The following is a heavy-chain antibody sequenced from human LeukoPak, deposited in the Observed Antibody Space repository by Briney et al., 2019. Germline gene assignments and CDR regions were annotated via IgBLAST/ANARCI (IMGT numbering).Heavy chain of an antibody. CDR2: IRRGANSYTT. CDR1: GFTFSDYI. CDR3: SRDGGEGCNSAFDI. Sequence: GGSLRLSCAASGFTFSDYILVWVRHAPGKGLEWVGRIRRGANSYTTEYAASVKGRFTISRDDSKNSLYLHMNSLKTEDTAVYHCSRDGGEGCNSAFDIWGQGTMVTVSS. D-gene: IGHD2/OR15-2a*01. J-gene: IGHJ3*02. V-gene: IGHV3-72*01.